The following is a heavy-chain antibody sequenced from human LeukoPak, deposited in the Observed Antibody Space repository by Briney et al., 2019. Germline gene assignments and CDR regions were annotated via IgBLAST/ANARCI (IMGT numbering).Heavy chain of an antibody. J-gene: IGHJ6*02. CDR2: IKSKTEGVTT. V-gene: IGHV3-15*01. CDR3: TTPLGGYGYCYYYYGMDV. D-gene: IGHD5-12*01. CDR1: GFTFSNAC. Sequence: GGSLTLCCAASGFTFSNACMSWVPQAPGKGLESVDRIKSKTEGVTTDYAAHVKGRITILRADSKNTLYLQMNSLKTEDTAVYYCTTPLGGYGYCYYYYGMDVWGQGTTVTVSS.